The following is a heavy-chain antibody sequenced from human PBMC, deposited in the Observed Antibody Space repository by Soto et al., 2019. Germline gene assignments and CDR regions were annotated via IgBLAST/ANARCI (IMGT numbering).Heavy chain of an antibody. CDR1: GGSFSGYY. D-gene: IGHD5-18*01. CDR3: AGAGYSYGYSIDY. V-gene: IGHV4-34*01. J-gene: IGHJ4*02. Sequence: SETLSLTCAVYGGSFSGYYWSWIRRPPGKGLEWIGEINHSGSTNYNPSLKSRVTISVDTSKNQFSLKLSSVTAADTAVYYCAGAGYSYGYSIDYWGQGTLVTVSS. CDR2: INHSGST.